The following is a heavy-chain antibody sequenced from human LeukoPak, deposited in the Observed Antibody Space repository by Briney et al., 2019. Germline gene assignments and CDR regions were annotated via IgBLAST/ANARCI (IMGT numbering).Heavy chain of an antibody. J-gene: IGHJ3*01. V-gene: IGHV3-48*03. CDR1: GFTFSSYE. CDR2: ISSSGSTI. Sequence: GGSLRLSCAASGFTFSSYEMNWVRQAPGRGLGWVSYISSSGSTIYYADSVKGRFTISRDNAKNSLYLQMNSLRAEDTAVYYCAAEAAYYYDSRDAFDVWGQGTMVTVSS. CDR3: AAEAAYYYDSRDAFDV. D-gene: IGHD3-22*01.